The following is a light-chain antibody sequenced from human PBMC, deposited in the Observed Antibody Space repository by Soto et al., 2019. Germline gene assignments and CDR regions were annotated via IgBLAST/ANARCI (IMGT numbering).Light chain of an antibody. Sequence: DIQMTQSPSTLSASVGDRVTITCRASQSISSWLAWYQQKLGRAPRLLIYDASSLESGVPSRFSGSGYGTEFTLTISGLQPDDFATYYCRQYSTFPLTFGGGTKVDIK. J-gene: IGKJ4*01. CDR1: QSISSW. CDR3: RQYSTFPLT. CDR2: DAS. V-gene: IGKV1-5*01.